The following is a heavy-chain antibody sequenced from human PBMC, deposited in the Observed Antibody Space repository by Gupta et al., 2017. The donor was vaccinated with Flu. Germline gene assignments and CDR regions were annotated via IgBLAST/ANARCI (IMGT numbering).Heavy chain of an antibody. J-gene: IGHJ3*02. CDR3: ARQGIITVAGFDAFDI. CDR2: VYYSGSN. D-gene: IGHD6-19*01. V-gene: IGHV4-39*01. CDR1: GASISTTIYY. Sequence: QLQLHESCPGLVKPSETLSLTCSVSGASISTTIYYWGWIRQHPETGLERIGSVYYSGSNHYNPSLKKRVTMSVETSKNHLSLSLRSVTAADTAVYFCARQGIITVAGFDAFDIWGQGTMVTVSS.